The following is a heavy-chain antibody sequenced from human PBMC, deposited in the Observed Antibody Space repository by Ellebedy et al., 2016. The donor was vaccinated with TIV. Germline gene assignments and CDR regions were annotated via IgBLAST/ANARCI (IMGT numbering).Heavy chain of an antibody. V-gene: IGHV3-48*01. CDR2: ISSSII. J-gene: IGHJ4*02. Sequence: GESLKISCAASGFTFSSYSMNWVRQAPGKGLEWVSYISSSIIYYADSVKGRFTISRDNSKNTLYLQINSLRAEDTAVYYCAKGVGTTWYRGFDYWGQGTLVTVSS. D-gene: IGHD1-26*01. CDR3: AKGVGTTWYRGFDY. CDR1: GFTFSSYS.